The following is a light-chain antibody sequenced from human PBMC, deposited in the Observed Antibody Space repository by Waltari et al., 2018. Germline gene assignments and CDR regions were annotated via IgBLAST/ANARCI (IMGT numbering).Light chain of an antibody. Sequence: DIVLTQSPDSLSVSLGETATINWKSSQTVFSASSAKTFLSWFQQKPGQPPKLLISWASTRESGVSDRFRGSGSKTDFTLTITSLQPEDVAVYYCQQSFRFPRTFGQGTRVEI. V-gene: IGKV4-1*01. J-gene: IGKJ1*01. CDR3: QQSFRFPRT. CDR1: QTVFSASSAKTF. CDR2: WAS.